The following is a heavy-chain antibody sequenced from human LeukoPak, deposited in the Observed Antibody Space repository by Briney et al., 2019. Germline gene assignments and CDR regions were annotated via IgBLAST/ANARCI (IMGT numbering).Heavy chain of an antibody. V-gene: IGHV4-4*07. Sequence: PSETLSLTCTVSGGSLSSYYWSWIRQPAGKGLEWIGLIYTSGTTKYNPSLKSRLTLSVDTSKNQVSLKLSSVTAADTAVYYCARDFEIWGQGTMVTVPS. CDR1: GGSLSSYY. CDR2: IYTSGTT. CDR3: ARDFEI. J-gene: IGHJ3*02.